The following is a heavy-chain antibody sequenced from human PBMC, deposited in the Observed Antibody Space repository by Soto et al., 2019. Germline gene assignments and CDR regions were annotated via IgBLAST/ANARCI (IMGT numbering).Heavy chain of an antibody. J-gene: IGHJ6*02. V-gene: IGHV3-21*01. CDR1: GFTFSSYS. CDR2: ISSSSSYI. Sequence: GGSLRLSCAASGFTFSSYSMNWVRQAPGKGLEWVSSISSSSSYIYYADSVKGRFTISRDNAKNSLYLQMNSLRAEDTAVYYCGRDDCSSTSCYRMDVWGQGTTVTVSS. CDR3: GRDDCSSTSCYRMDV. D-gene: IGHD2-2*02.